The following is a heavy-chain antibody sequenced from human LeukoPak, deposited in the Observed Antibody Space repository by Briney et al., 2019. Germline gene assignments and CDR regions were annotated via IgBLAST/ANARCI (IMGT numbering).Heavy chain of an antibody. Sequence: ASVKVSCKASGYPFTSYDINWVRQATGQGLEWMGWMNPNSGNTGYAQKFQGRVTMTRNTSISTAYMELSSLRSEDTAVYYCARGPEMGYELGIDYWGQGTLVTVSS. V-gene: IGHV1-8*01. CDR1: GYPFTSYD. CDR3: ARGPEMGYELGIDY. J-gene: IGHJ4*02. CDR2: MNPNSGNT. D-gene: IGHD5-24*01.